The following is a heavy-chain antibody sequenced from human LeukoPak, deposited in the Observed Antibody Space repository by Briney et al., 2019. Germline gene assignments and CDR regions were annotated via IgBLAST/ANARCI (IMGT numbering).Heavy chain of an antibody. Sequence: PSETLSLTCTVSGGSISSSSYYWGWIRQPPGKGLEWIGSIYYSGSTYYNPSLKSRVTISVDTSKNQFSLKLSSVTAADTAVYYCARRVGIAVAGNIDYWGQGTLVTVSS. CDR2: IYYSGST. V-gene: IGHV4-39*01. CDR3: ARRVGIAVAGNIDY. J-gene: IGHJ4*02. CDR1: GGSISSSSYY. D-gene: IGHD6-19*01.